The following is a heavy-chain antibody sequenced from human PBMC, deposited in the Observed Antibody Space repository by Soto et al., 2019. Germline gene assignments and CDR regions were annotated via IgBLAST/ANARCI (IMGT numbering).Heavy chain of an antibody. CDR3: AMENLPHASDTYYYYYSMYV. CDR1: GGTFSSYT. CDR2: IIPILGIA. V-gene: IGHV1-69*02. D-gene: IGHD3-10*01. J-gene: IGHJ6*02. Sequence: QVQLVQSGAEVKKPGSSVKVSCKASGGTFSSYTISWVRQAPGQGLEWMGRIIPILGIANYAQKFQGRVTITADKATSTAYMERSSLRSEDTAVYYCAMENLPHASDTYYYYYSMYVWGQGTTVTVSS.